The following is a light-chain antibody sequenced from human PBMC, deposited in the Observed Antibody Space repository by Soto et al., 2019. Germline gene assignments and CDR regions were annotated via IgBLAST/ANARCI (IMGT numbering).Light chain of an antibody. CDR1: QSVSSGY. CDR3: QHYGNSPPSVT. J-gene: IGKJ3*01. V-gene: IGKV3-20*01. CDR2: GAS. Sequence: EIVLTQSPHTLSLSPGERATLSCRASQSVSSGYLVWYQQKPGQAPRLLIYGASNRATGIPDRFSGSGSGTDFTLTISRLEPEDFAVYYCQHYGNSPPSVTFGPGTKVD.